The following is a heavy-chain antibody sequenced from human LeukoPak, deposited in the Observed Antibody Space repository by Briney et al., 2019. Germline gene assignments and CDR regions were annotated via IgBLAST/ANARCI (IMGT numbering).Heavy chain of an antibody. CDR2: VDNDGSST. V-gene: IGHV3-74*01. D-gene: IGHD4/OR15-4a*01. J-gene: IGHJ4*02. Sequence: GGSLRLSCAASGFTFSSHWLHWARQAPGKGLVWVSRVDNDGSSTVYADSVKGRFTISRDNAKNTLYLQMNSLRAEHTAVYFCARGLWGPDDWGQGTLVSVA. CDR1: GFTFSSHW. CDR3: ARGLWGPDD.